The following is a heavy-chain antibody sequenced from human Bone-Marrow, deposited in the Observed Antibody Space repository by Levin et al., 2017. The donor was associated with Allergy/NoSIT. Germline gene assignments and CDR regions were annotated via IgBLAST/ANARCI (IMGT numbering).Heavy chain of an antibody. V-gene: IGHV3-15*01. CDR1: GFTFANGW. D-gene: IGHD2-2*01. J-gene: IGHJ5*02. CDR2: IKPKNDGGTT. CDR3: ATDRGPRYCSRTTCSWTS. Sequence: ETLSLTCGGSGFTFANGWMNWVRQAPGKGLEWVGRIKPKNDGGTTDYAAPVKGRFTISRDDSENTMYLQMNSLKIEDTALYYCATDRGPRYCSRTTCSWTSWGQGTLVTVSS.